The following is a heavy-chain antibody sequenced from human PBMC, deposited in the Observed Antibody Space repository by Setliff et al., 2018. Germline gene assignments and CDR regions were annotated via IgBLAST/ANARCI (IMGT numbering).Heavy chain of an antibody. J-gene: IGHJ4*02. CDR2: IYYSGST. D-gene: IGHD3-3*01. CDR1: GGSISSSSYY. Sequence: PSETLSLTCTVSGGSISSSSYYWGWIRQPPGKGLEWIGSIYYSGSTYYNPSLKSRVTISVDTSKNKFSLKLSSVTAADTAVYYCARRSTYYNFWSGYWDYWGQGTLVTVSS. V-gene: IGHV4-39*07. CDR3: ARRSTYYNFWSGYWDY.